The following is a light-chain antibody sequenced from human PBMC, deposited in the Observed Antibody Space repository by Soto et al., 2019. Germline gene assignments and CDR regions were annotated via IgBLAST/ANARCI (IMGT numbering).Light chain of an antibody. CDR2: DVS. J-gene: IGLJ1*01. V-gene: IGLV2-18*02. CDR1: SSDVGSYNR. CDR3: SSYTSSGNYV. Sequence: QSVLTQPPSVSGSPGQSVAISCTGTSSDVGSYNRVSWYQQPPGTAPKLMIFDVSNWPSGVPDRFSGSKSGNTASLTISGLQAEDEADYYCSSYTSSGNYVFGTGTKVTVL.